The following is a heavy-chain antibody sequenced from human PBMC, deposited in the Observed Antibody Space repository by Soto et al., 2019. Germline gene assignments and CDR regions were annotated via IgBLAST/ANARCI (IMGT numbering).Heavy chain of an antibody. J-gene: IGHJ4*02. Sequence: VESLTLSCKGSGYTFSDYWIGWVREVPGEGLEWMGLVYPVDSDTRYGPSFEGQVTFSVDKFTNTAYLHWSSLRASDTAMYFCARLGIQYSSGWYYFDHWGQGTLVTVSS. V-gene: IGHV5-51*01. CDR3: ARLGIQYSSGWYYFDH. D-gene: IGHD6-19*01. CDR2: VYPVDSDT. CDR1: GYTFSDYW.